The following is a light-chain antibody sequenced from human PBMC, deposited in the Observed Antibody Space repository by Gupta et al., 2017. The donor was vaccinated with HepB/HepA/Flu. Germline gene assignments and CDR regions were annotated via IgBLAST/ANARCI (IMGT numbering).Light chain of an antibody. CDR3: QAWDAKMAV. CDR2: QDT. V-gene: IGLV3-1*01. J-gene: IGLJ2*01. CDR1: ELCYKY. Sequence: SSDLPQPPSVSVSPGQTASVTGSGDELCYKYLSWYQQKPGQSPVLVLHQDTKRAAGIPDRFSGSNSGSTATLTICGTQAVDEAYYYCQAWDAKMAVFGGGTKLTVL.